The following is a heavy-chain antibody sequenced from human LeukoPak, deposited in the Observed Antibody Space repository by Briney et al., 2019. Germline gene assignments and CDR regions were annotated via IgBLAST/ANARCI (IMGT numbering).Heavy chain of an antibody. Sequence: ASVKVSCKASGYTFTSYYMHWVRQAPGQGLEWMGIINPSGGSTSYAQKFQGRVTMTRDMSTSTVYMELSSLRSEDTAVYYCATAPNDFWSGYYYYYMDVWGKGTTVTVSS. D-gene: IGHD3-3*01. CDR3: ATAPNDFWSGYYYYYMDV. CDR1: GYTFTSYY. V-gene: IGHV1-46*01. CDR2: INPSGGST. J-gene: IGHJ6*03.